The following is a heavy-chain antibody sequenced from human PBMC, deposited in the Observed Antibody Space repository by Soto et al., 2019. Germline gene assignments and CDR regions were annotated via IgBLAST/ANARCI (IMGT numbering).Heavy chain of an antibody. J-gene: IGHJ6*02. V-gene: IGHV3-21*01. CDR2: ISSSSSYI. CDR3: AREGVFSGITMVRGVNYGMDV. Sequence: GGSLRLSCAASGFTFSSYSMNWVRQAPGKGLEWVSSISSSSSYIYYADSVKGRFTISRENAKNSLYLQMNSLRAEDTAVYYCAREGVFSGITMVRGVNYGMDVWGQGTTVTVSS. D-gene: IGHD3-10*01. CDR1: GFTFSSYS.